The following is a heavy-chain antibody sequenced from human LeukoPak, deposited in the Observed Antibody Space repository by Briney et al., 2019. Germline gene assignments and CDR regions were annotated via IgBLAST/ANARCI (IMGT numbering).Heavy chain of an antibody. V-gene: IGHV1-8*01. Sequence: EASVKVSCKASGYTFTSYDINWVRQATGQGLEWMGWMNPNSGNTGYAQKFQGRVTMTRNTSISTAYMELSSLRSEDTAVYYCARVGPYGGNSAPYAFDIWGQGTMITVSS. CDR1: GYTFTSYD. J-gene: IGHJ3*02. D-gene: IGHD4-23*01. CDR3: ARVGPYGGNSAPYAFDI. CDR2: MNPNSGNT.